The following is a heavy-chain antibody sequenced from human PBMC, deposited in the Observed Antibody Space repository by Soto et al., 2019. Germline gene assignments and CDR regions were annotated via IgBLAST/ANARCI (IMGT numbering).Heavy chain of an antibody. J-gene: IGHJ6*02. CDR3: ARDKDRQQLGGNYYYILDV. CDR1: GGTFSTSA. CDR2: IMPVFPTP. Sequence: QVQLVQSGAEVKTPGSSVKVSCKASGGTFSTSAFSWVRQAPGQGLEWVGGIMPVFPTPDYAQKFQGRVTITADESTTTAYLELPSLRTDDTAVYYCARDKDRQQLGGNYYYILDVWGQGTAITVSS. V-gene: IGHV1-69*12. D-gene: IGHD3-3*02.